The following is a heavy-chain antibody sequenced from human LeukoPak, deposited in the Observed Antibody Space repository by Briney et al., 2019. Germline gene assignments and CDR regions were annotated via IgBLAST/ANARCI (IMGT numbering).Heavy chain of an antibody. D-gene: IGHD3-10*01. CDR2: IYSGGST. V-gene: IGHV3-66*02. CDR3: ARDPYYGSGSYNNWFDP. CDR1: GFTVSSNY. J-gene: IGHJ5*02. Sequence: GGSLRLSCAASGFTVSSNYMSWIRQAPGKGLEWVSVIYSGGSTYYADSVKGRFTISRDNSKNTLYLQMNSLRAEHTAVYYCARDPYYGSGSYNNWFDPWGQGTLVTVSS.